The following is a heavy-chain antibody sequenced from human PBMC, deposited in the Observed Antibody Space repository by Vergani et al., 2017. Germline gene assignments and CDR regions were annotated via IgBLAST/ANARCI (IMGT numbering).Heavy chain of an antibody. Sequence: QVQLQESGPGLVKPSETLSLTCTVSGGSISSYYWSWIRQPPGKGLEWIGYIYYSGSTNYNPSLKSRVTISVDTSKNQFSLKLSSVTAADTAVYYCARGRGYGDYLGVFRYYIDYWGQGTLVTVSS. V-gene: IGHV4-59*01. CDR2: IYYSGST. CDR1: GGSISSYY. D-gene: IGHD4-17*01. J-gene: IGHJ4*02. CDR3: ARGRGYGDYLGVFRYYIDY.